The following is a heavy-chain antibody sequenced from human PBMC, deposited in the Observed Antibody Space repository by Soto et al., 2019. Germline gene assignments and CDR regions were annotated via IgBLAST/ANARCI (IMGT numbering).Heavy chain of an antibody. J-gene: IGHJ4*02. CDR3: ARVPPPYDSSGGFDY. CDR1: GGSISSGDYY. V-gene: IGHV4-30-4*01. CDR2: IYYSGST. Sequence: SETLSLTCTVSGGSISSGDYYWSWIRQPPGKGLEWIGYIYYSGSTYYNPSLKSRVTISVDTSKNQFSLKLSSVTAADTAVYYCARVPPPYDSSGGFDYWGQGTPVTVSS. D-gene: IGHD3-22*01.